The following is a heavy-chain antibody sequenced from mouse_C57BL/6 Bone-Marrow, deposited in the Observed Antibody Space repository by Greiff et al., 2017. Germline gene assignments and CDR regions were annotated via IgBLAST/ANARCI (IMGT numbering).Heavy chain of an antibody. CDR3: ASQYYYGKHWYFDV. CDR2: ISSGGSYT. D-gene: IGHD1-1*01. Sequence: EVMLVESGGDLVKPGGSLKLSCAASGFTFSSYGMSWVRQTPDKRLEWVATISSGGSYTYYPDSVKGRFTISRDNAKNTLYLQMSSLKSEDTAMYYCASQYYYGKHWYFDVWGTGTTVTVSS. CDR1: GFTFSSYG. J-gene: IGHJ1*03. V-gene: IGHV5-6*02.